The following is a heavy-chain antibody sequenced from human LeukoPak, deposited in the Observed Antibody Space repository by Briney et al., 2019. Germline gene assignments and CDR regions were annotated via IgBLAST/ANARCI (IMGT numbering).Heavy chain of an antibody. V-gene: IGHV4-39*07. D-gene: IGHD3-10*01. CDR3: ASLPMVRGVIWY. J-gene: IGHJ4*02. Sequence: KSSETLSLTCTVSGGSISSSSYYWGWIRQPPGKGLEWIGSIYYSGSTYYNPSLKSRVTISVDTSKNQFSLKLSSVTAADTAVYYCASLPMVRGVIWYWGQGTLVTVSS. CDR2: IYYSGST. CDR1: GGSISSSSYY.